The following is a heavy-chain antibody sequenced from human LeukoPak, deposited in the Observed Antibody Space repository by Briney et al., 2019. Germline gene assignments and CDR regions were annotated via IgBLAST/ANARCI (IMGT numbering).Heavy chain of an antibody. J-gene: IGHJ4*02. V-gene: IGHV3-33*01. D-gene: IGHD3-16*01. CDR3: VRWGPDRGADY. CDR1: GFTFSSHG. CDR2: IWYEGSTK. Sequence: GGSLRLSCAASGFTFSSHGMHWVRQAPGKGLEWVAVIWYEGSTKYYADSVKGRFAISRDNSENMLWLQMNSLRAEDTAVYYCVRWGPDRGADYWGQGTQVTVSS.